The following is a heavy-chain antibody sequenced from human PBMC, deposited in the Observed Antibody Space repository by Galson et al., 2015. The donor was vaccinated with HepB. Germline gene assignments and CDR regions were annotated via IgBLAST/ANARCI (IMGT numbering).Heavy chain of an antibody. D-gene: IGHD4-17*01. V-gene: IGHV3-30*18. J-gene: IGHJ6*03. Sequence: SLRLSCAASGFTFSSYGMHWVRQAPGKGLEWVAVISYDGSNKYYADSVKGRFTISRDNSKNTLYLQMNSLRAEDTAVYYCAKDPYGDYYYYYYMDVWGKGTTVTVSS. CDR1: GFTFSSYG. CDR3: AKDPYGDYYYYYYMDV. CDR2: ISYDGSNK.